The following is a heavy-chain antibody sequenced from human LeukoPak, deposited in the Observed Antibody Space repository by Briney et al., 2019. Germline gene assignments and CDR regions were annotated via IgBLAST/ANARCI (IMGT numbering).Heavy chain of an antibody. Sequence: PGGSLRLSCVASQFTFSSHWMTWVRQAPGKGLEWVGFIRSKAYGVTTEHAASVKGRFTISRDDSKSIAYLQMNSLKTEDTAVYYCSRADYYGSGSPISLDVWGKGTTVTVSS. V-gene: IGHV3-49*04. CDR1: QFTFSSHW. CDR2: IRSKAYGVTT. J-gene: IGHJ6*04. CDR3: SRADYYGSGSPISLDV. D-gene: IGHD3-10*01.